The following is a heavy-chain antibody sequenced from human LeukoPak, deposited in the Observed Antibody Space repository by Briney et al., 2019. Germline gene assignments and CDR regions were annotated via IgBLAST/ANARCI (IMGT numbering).Heavy chain of an antibody. J-gene: IGHJ4*02. CDR1: GGTFSSYA. Sequence: SVKVSCKASGGTFSSYAISWVRQAPGQGLEWMGGIIPIFGTANYAQKFQGRVTITADKSMSTAYMELSSLRSEDTAVYYCARESITMVRGVIHRGVDYWGQGTLDTVSS. V-gene: IGHV1-69*06. CDR3: ARESITMVRGVIHRGVDY. CDR2: IIPIFGTA. D-gene: IGHD3-10*01.